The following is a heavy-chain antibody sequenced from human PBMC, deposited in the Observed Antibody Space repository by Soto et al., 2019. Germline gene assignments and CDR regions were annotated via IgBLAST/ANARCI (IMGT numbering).Heavy chain of an antibody. J-gene: IGHJ3*02. V-gene: IGHV1-3*01. Sequence: QVQLVQSGDEVKKSGASVKVSCKASGYTFTNYAMHWVRQAPGQRLEWMGWINAGNGNTKYSQQFQDRVTISRDTSASTAYMELSSLRSEDTAVYYCARAAYCGSDSCADAFDIWGQGTVVTVSA. CDR1: GYTFTNYA. CDR2: INAGNGNT. CDR3: ARAAYCGSDSCADAFDI. D-gene: IGHD2-21*02.